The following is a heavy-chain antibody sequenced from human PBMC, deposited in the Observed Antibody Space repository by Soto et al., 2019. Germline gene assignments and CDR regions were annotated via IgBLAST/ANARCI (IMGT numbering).Heavy chain of an antibody. CDR2: ISGSGGST. D-gene: IGHD3-3*02. V-gene: IGHV3-23*01. CDR1: GFTFSSYS. J-gene: IGHJ3*01. Sequence: SLRLSGAASGFTFSSYSMSRVRQAPGKGLEWVSAISGSGGSTYYADSVEGRFTISRDNSKDTLYLQMNNLRAEDTAVYYCARDEAFANENAFDLWGQGTKVTVSS. CDR3: ARDEAFANENAFDL.